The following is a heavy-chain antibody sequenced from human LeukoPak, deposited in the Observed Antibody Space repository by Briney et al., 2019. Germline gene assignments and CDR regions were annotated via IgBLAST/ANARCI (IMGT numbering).Heavy chain of an antibody. V-gene: IGHV1-2*02. Sequence: ASVKVSCKASGYTFTGYYMHWVRQAPGQGLEWMGWINPNSGGTNYAQKFQGRVTMTRDTSISTAYMELSRLRSDDTAVYYCARVARNYYDSSGYYYFDYWGQGTLVTVSS. D-gene: IGHD3-22*01. CDR2: INPNSGGT. CDR3: ARVARNYYDSSGYYYFDY. J-gene: IGHJ4*02. CDR1: GYTFTGYY.